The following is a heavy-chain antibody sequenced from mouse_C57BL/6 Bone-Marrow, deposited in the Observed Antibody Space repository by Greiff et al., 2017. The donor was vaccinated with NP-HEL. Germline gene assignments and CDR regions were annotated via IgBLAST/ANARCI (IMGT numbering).Heavy chain of an antibody. CDR3: ARDGGDGYFWFAY. CDR2: SRNKANDYTT. CDR1: GFTFSDFY. V-gene: IGHV7-1*01. Sequence: EVMLVESGGGLVQSGRSLRLSCATSGFTFSDFYMEWVRQAPGKGLEWIAASRNKANDYTTEYSASVKGRFIVSRDTSQSILYLQMNALRAEDTAIYYCARDGGDGYFWFAYWGQGTLVTVSA. D-gene: IGHD2-3*01. J-gene: IGHJ3*01.